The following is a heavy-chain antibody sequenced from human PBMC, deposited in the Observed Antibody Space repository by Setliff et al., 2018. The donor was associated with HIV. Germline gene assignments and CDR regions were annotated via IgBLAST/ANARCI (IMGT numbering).Heavy chain of an antibody. D-gene: IGHD6-13*01. CDR2: IYYSGST. V-gene: IGHV4-39*01. CDR3: ARGRYRSRWYASDHYYIDV. Sequence: SETLSLTCIVSGDSISSSIYYWGWIRQPPREGLEWIGSIYYSGSTYYNPSLKSRVTMSVDTSKNQFSLKLRSVTAADTALYYCARGRYRSRWYASDHYYIDVWGKGTTVTVSS. J-gene: IGHJ6*03. CDR1: GDSISSSIYY.